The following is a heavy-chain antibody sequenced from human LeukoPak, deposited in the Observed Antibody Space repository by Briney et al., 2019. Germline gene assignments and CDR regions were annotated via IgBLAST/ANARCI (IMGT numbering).Heavy chain of an antibody. CDR2: IYHSGST. CDR3: ARTIAVAGNYFDY. Sequence: SETLSLTCTVSGYSISSGYYWGWIRQPPGKGLEWIGSIYHSGSTYYNPSLKSRVTISVDTSKNQFSLKLSSVTAADTAVYYCARTIAVAGNYFDYWGQGTLVTVSS. CDR1: GYSISSGYY. J-gene: IGHJ4*02. D-gene: IGHD6-19*01. V-gene: IGHV4-38-2*02.